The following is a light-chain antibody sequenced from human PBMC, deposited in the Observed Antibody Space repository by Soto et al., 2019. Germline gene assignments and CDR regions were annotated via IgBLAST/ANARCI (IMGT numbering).Light chain of an antibody. CDR1: SSNIGSNT. CDR3: AAWDDSLNGWV. Sequence: QSVLTQPPSASGTPGQRVTISCSGSSSNIGSNTVNWYQQLPGTAPKLLIYSNNQRPSGVPDRFSGSKSGTSASLAISGLQSEDEADYYSAAWDDSLNGWVFGGGTQLTVL. J-gene: IGLJ7*01. CDR2: SNN. V-gene: IGLV1-44*01.